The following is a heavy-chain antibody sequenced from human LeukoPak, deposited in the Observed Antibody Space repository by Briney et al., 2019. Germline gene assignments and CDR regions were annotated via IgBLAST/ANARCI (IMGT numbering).Heavy chain of an antibody. CDR2: IYPGDSDI. J-gene: IGHJ4*02. V-gene: IGHV5-51*01. D-gene: IGHD6-13*01. CDR1: GYTFINYW. Sequence: PGESLKISCKGSGYTFINYWIGWVRQMPGKGLEWMGIIYPGDSDIIYSPSFQGQVTISADKSITTAYLQWSSLKASDTAIYYCARHIGATGPDYWGQGTLVTVSS. CDR3: ARHIGATGPDY.